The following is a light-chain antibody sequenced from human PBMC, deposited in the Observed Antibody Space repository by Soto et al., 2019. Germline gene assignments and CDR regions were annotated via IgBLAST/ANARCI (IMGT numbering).Light chain of an antibody. CDR3: QQYNNFPFT. CDR1: QSLSSW. Sequence: DFQMTHSSSTLSASVGDRVTITCRASQSLSSWLAWYQQKPGKAPKLLIYDASSLESGVPSRFSGSGSGTEFTLTISSLQPDDFATYYCQQYNNFPFTFGGGTKVDIK. CDR2: DAS. J-gene: IGKJ4*01. V-gene: IGKV1-5*01.